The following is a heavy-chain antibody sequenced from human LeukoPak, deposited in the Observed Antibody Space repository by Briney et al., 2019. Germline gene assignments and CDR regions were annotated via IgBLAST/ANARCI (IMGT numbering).Heavy chain of an antibody. CDR2: IKGEGSTQ. V-gene: IGHV3-7*05. J-gene: IGHJ3*02. Sequence: GGSLRLSCAASGFTFSSYWMTWVRQAPGKRLEWVANIKGEGSTQHYLDSVKGRFTISRDNAKNSLSLEMNSLRAEDTAVYHCARDTSPRSLALDVTEYYYFDAFDIWGQGTTVSVSS. D-gene: IGHD3/OR15-3a*01. CDR1: GFTFSSYW. CDR3: ARDTSPRSLALDVTEYYYFDAFDI.